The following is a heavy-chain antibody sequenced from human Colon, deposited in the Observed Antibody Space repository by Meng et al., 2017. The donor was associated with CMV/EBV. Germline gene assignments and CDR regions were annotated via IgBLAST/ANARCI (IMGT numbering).Heavy chain of an antibody. V-gene: IGHV3-9*01. CDR2: ITWNGVRI. J-gene: IGHJ4*02. Sequence: GGSLRLSCAASEFTFDDYAMHWLRQAPGKGLEWVAGITWNGVRIGYADSVKGRVTISRDNAKNSLYLQMNSLRVEDTALYYCAKGRSSTSPDGRWGQGTLVTVSS. CDR3: AKGRSSTSPDGR. D-gene: IGHD2-2*01. CDR1: EFTFDDYA.